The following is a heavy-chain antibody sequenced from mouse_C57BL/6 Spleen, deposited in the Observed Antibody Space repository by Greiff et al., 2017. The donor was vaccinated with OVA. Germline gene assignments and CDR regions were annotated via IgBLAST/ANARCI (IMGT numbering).Heavy chain of an antibody. Sequence: EVKLMESGEGLVKPGGSLKLSCAASGFTFSSYAMSWVRQTPEKRLEWVAYISSGGDYLYYADTVKGRFTISRDNARNTLYLQMSSLKSEDTAMYDCTRGENYYGSSSRYFDVWGTGTTVTVSS. CDR2: ISSGGDYL. CDR3: TRGENYYGSSSRYFDV. D-gene: IGHD1-1*01. V-gene: IGHV5-9-1*02. J-gene: IGHJ1*03. CDR1: GFTFSSYA.